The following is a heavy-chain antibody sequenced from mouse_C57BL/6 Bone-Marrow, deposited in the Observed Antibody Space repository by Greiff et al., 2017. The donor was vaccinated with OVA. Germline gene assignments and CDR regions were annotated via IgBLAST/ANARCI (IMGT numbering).Heavy chain of an antibody. CDR2: INPNYGTT. Sequence: VQLKQSGPELVKPGASVKISCKASGYSFTDYNMNWVKQSNGKSLEWIGVINPNYGTTSYNQKFKGKATLTVDQSSSTAYMQLTSLTSEDSAVYYCAFYYGSSYRYFDVWGTGTTVTVSS. V-gene: IGHV1-39*01. CDR1: GYSFTDYN. J-gene: IGHJ1*03. D-gene: IGHD1-1*01. CDR3: AFYYGSSYRYFDV.